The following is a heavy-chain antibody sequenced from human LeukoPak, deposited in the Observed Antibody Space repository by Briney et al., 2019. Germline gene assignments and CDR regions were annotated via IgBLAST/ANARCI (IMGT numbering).Heavy chain of an antibody. D-gene: IGHD6-25*01. J-gene: IGHJ4*02. CDR3: AKTLGIAATHPSN. Sequence: GGSLRLSCAASGFTFSSYAMRWVRQAPGKGLESVSGIFGSGTTYYTDSVKGRFTISRDNSKNTLYLQMSSLRAEDTAIYYCAKTLGIAATHPSNWGQGTLVTVSS. CDR1: GFTFSSYA. CDR2: IFGSGTT. V-gene: IGHV3-23*01.